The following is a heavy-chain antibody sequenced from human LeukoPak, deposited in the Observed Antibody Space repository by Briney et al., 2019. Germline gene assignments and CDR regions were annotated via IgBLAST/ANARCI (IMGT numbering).Heavy chain of an antibody. CDR3: ARQLYVSGSYYAPMDV. CDR1: GGSISSGSYY. J-gene: IGHJ6*03. V-gene: IGHV4-39*01. Sequence: SETLSLTCTVSGGSISSGSYYWSWIRQPAGKGLEWIASVHYSGSTYYNPSLKSRLTISVDTSKNQFSLELSSVTAADTALYFCARQLYVSGSYYAPMDVWGKGTTVTISS. D-gene: IGHD3-10*01. CDR2: VHYSGST.